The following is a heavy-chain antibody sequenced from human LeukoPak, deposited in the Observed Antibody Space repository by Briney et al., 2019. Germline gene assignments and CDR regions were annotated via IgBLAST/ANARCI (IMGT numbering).Heavy chain of an antibody. D-gene: IGHD6-13*01. CDR1: GGSISSYY. CDR2: IYYSGST. Sequence: SETLSLTCTVSGGSISSYYWTWIRQPPGKGLEWIGYIYYSGSTNYNPSLKSRVTISVDTSKNQFSLKLSSVTAADTAVYYCARGYSSSWYYFDYWGQGTLVTVSS. CDR3: ARGYSSSWYYFDY. V-gene: IGHV4-59*01. J-gene: IGHJ4*02.